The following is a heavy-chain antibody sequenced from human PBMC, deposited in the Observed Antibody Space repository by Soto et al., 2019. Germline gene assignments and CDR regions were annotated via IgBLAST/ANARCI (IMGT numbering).Heavy chain of an antibody. CDR2: ISYDGSNK. CDR1: GCTFSSYG. J-gene: IGHJ6*03. V-gene: IGHV3-30*18. CDR3: AKEASYDFWSGYYGDYYYYMDV. D-gene: IGHD3-3*01. Sequence: QVQLVESGGGVVQPGRSLRLSCAASGCTFSSYGMHWVRQAPGKGLEWVAVISYDGSNKYYADSVKGRFTISRDNSKNTLYLQMNSLRAEDTAVYYCAKEASYDFWSGYYGDYYYYMDVWGKGTTVTVSS.